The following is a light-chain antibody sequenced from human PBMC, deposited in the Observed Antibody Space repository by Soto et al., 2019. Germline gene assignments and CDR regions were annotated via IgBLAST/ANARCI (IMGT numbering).Light chain of an antibody. Sequence: QSVLTQPASVSGSPGQSIAISCTGTSSDVGGYNYVSWYQQHPGKAPKLMIHDVSNRPSGVSNRFSGSKSGDTASLTISGLQTDDEADYYCSSYTSNDTYVFGTGTRSPS. CDR2: DVS. J-gene: IGLJ1*01. V-gene: IGLV2-14*01. CDR1: SSDVGGYNY. CDR3: SSYTSNDTYV.